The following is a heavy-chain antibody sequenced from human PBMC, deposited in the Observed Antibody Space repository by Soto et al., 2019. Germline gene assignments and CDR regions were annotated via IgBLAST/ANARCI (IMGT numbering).Heavy chain of an antibody. J-gene: IGHJ6*02. D-gene: IGHD5-18*01. Sequence: ASVKVSCKASGYTFTSYGISWVRQAPGQGLEWMGWISAYSGNTNYAQKLQGRVTMTTDTSTSTAYMELRSLRSDDTAVYYCAREDGGYRYRYYYYHGMDVCGQGTTVTVS. CDR3: AREDGGYRYRYYYYHGMDV. V-gene: IGHV1-18*04. CDR2: ISAYSGNT. CDR1: GYTFTSYG.